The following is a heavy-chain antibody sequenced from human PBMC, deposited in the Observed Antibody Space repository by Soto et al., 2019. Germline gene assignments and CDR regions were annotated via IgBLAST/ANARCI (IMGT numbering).Heavy chain of an antibody. Sequence: SVKVSCKASGGTFSSYAISWVRQAPGQGLEWMGGIIPIFGTANYAQKFQGRVTITADESTSTAYMELSSLRSEDTAVYYCARDRDCSSTSCYHWFDPWGQGALVTVSS. CDR1: GGTFSSYA. CDR2: IIPIFGTA. V-gene: IGHV1-69*13. J-gene: IGHJ5*02. CDR3: ARDRDCSSTSCYHWFDP. D-gene: IGHD2-2*01.